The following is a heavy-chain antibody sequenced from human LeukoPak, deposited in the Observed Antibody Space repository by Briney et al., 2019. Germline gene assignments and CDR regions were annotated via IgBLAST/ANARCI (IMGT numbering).Heavy chain of an antibody. CDR3: VKDHSGWYSSNHFDY. D-gene: IGHD6-19*01. J-gene: IGHJ4*02. V-gene: IGHV3-30*02. CDR2: IRYDGSHE. Sequence: GGSLRLSCAASGFTFSSYWMHWVRQAPGKGLEWVAFIRYDGSHENYADSVKGRFTISRDNSKNTLYLQMNSLRGEDTAVYYCVKDHSGWYSSNHFDYWGQGTLVTVSS. CDR1: GFTFSSYW.